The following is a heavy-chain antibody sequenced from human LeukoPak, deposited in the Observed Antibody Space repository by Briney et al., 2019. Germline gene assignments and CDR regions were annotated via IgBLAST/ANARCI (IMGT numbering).Heavy chain of an antibody. V-gene: IGHV1-8*02. Sequence: ASVKVSCKASGYTFTSYDINWVRQATGQGLEWMGWMNPNSGNTGYAQKFQGRVTMTRDTSISTAYMELSRLRSDDTAVYYCARGRGFNWFDPWGQGTLVTVSS. D-gene: IGHD5-12*01. CDR3: ARGRGFNWFDP. J-gene: IGHJ5*02. CDR1: GYTFTSYD. CDR2: MNPNSGNT.